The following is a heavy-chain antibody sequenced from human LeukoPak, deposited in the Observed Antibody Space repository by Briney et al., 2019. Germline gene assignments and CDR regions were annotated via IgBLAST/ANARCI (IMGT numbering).Heavy chain of an antibody. CDR1: GFTFSSYG. V-gene: IGHV3-33*01. J-gene: IGHJ6*02. Sequence: GGSLRLSCAASGFTFSSYGMHWVRQAPGKGLEWVAVIWYDGSNKYYADSVKGRFTISRDNSKNTLYLQMNSLRAEDTAVYYCILGPRADGMDVWGQGTTVTVSS. CDR3: ILGPRADGMDV. D-gene: IGHD7-27*01. CDR2: IWYDGSNK.